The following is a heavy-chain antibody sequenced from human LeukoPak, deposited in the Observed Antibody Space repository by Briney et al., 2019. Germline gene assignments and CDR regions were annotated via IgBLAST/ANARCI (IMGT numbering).Heavy chain of an antibody. D-gene: IGHD3-22*01. Sequence: ASVKVSCKASGGTFSSYTISWVRQAPGQGLEWMGGIIPIFGTANYAQKFQGRVTITADESTSTAYMELSSLRSEDTAVYYCARENYYDGSGSPSASAPVDHWGQGTLVTVSS. CDR2: IIPIFGTA. J-gene: IGHJ4*02. CDR3: ARENYYDGSGSPSASAPVDH. CDR1: GGTFSSYT. V-gene: IGHV1-69*13.